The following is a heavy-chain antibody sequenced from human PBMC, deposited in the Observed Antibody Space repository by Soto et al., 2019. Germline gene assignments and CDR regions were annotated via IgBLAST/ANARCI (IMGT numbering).Heavy chain of an antibody. J-gene: IGHJ6*03. CDR1: GFTLSGYA. V-gene: IGHV3-64*01. CDR3: ARRARPDFYSMDV. Sequence: EVQLAESGGGLAQPGGSLRLACAASGFTLSGYAMNWVRQAPGKGLEYVSGISSNGVGTYYANSVQGRFTISRDNCKNTVYLQMGSLRPEDMAVYYCARRARPDFYSMDVWGKGTTVTVSS. CDR2: ISSNGVGT. D-gene: IGHD6-6*01.